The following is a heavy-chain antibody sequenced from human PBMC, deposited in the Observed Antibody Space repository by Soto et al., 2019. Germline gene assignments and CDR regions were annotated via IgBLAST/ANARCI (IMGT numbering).Heavy chain of an antibody. CDR1: GASITSTTYF. V-gene: IGHV4-39*01. J-gene: IGHJ4*02. CDR2: IYYSGKT. Sequence: SETLSLTCTLSGASITSTTYFWAWIRQPPGKGLEWVGSIYYSGKTHHNPSLKSRVTISVDGSKNQFSLQMTSVTAADTAVYYCAKNLPRTGRFDYWGQGALVTVSS. CDR3: AKNLPRTGRFDY.